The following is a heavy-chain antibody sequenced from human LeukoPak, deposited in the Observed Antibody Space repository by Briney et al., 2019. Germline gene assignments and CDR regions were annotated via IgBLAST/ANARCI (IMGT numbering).Heavy chain of an antibody. D-gene: IGHD6-13*01. J-gene: IGHJ4*02. CDR3: ARGEQQLVRPFFDY. CDR2: IYWDDDK. Sequence: KVSGPTLVKPTQTLTLTCTFSGFSLSTSGVGVGWIRPPPGKALEWLALIYWDDDKRYSPSLKSRLTITKDTSKNQVVLTMTNMDPVDTATYYCARGEQQLVRPFFDYWGQGTLVTVSS. V-gene: IGHV2-5*02. CDR1: GFSLSTSGVG.